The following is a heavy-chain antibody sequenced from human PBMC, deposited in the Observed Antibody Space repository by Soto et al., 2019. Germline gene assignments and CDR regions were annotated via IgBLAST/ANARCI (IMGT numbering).Heavy chain of an antibody. CDR2: IRSKANSYAT. Sequence: GGSLRLSCAASGFTFSGSAMHWVRQASGKGLEWVGRIRSKANSYATAYAASVKGRFTISRDDSKNTAYLQMNSLKTEDTAVYYCTRQLSGVRYYYYMDVWGKGTTVTVSS. J-gene: IGHJ6*03. CDR3: TRQLSGVRYYYYMDV. CDR1: GFTFSGSA. V-gene: IGHV3-73*01. D-gene: IGHD3-10*01.